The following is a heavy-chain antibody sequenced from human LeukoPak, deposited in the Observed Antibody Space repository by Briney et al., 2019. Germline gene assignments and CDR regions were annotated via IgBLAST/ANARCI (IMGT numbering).Heavy chain of an antibody. J-gene: IGHJ4*02. Sequence: SVKVSCKASGGTFSSYAISWVRQAPGQGLEWMGGIIPIFGTANYAQKFQGRVTITADESTSTAYMELSSLRSEDTAAYYCARYYSGWYYFDYWGQGTLVTVSS. CDR1: GGTFSSYA. CDR2: IIPIFGTA. D-gene: IGHD6-19*01. CDR3: ARYYSGWYYFDY. V-gene: IGHV1-69*13.